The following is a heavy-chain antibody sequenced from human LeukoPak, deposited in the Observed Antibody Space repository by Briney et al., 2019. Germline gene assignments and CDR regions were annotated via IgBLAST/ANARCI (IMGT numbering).Heavy chain of an antibody. D-gene: IGHD1-26*01. CDR2: ISGSGGST. V-gene: IGHV3-23*01. CDR1: GFTFSSYA. J-gene: IGHJ4*02. CDR3: AKAPNAGMVALFDY. Sequence: GGSLRLSCAASGFTFSSYAMSWVRQAPGKGLEWVSAISGSGGSTYYADSVKGRFTISRDNSKNTLYLQMNSPRAEDTAVYYCAKAPNAGMVALFDYWGQGTLVTVSS.